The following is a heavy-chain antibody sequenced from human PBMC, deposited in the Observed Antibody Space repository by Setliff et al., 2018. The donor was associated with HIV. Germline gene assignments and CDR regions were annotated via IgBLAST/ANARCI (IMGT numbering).Heavy chain of an antibody. D-gene: IGHD1-20*01. Sequence: PGESLKISCAASGFTFDEHAMHWVRQAPGKGLEWVSLISWDGRTTYYADSVEGRFTISRDNSRNSMYLQMSSLRAEDTALYYCAKDAAITATSSYFDYWGQGTLVTVSS. J-gene: IGHJ4*02. CDR3: AKDAAITATSSYFDY. V-gene: IGHV3-43D*04. CDR2: ISWDGRTT. CDR1: GFTFDEHA.